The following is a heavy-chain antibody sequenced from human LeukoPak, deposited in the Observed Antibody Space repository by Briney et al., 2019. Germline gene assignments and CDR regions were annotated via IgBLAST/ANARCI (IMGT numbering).Heavy chain of an antibody. V-gene: IGHV4-39*07. CDR1: GGSISSSSYY. D-gene: IGHD6-13*01. Sequence: SETLSLTCTVSGGSISSSSYYWGWIRQPPGKGLEWIGSIYYSGSTYYNPSLKSRVTISVDTSKNQFSLKLSSVTAADTAVYYCARAREPLVYTYYFDFWGQGTLVTVSS. CDR3: ARAREPLVYTYYFDF. CDR2: IYYSGST. J-gene: IGHJ4*02.